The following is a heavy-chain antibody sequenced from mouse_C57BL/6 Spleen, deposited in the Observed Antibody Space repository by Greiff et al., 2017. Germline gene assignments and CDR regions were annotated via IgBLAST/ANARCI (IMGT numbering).Heavy chain of an antibody. CDR2: IYPGDGDT. D-gene: IGHD3-2*02. CDR1: GYAFSSSW. V-gene: IGHV1-82*01. Sequence: QVQLKQSGPELVKPGASVKISCKASGYAFSSSWMNWVKQRPGKGLEWIGRIYPGDGDTNYNGKFKGKATLTADKSSSTAYMQLSSLTSEDSAVYFCARFSSGWYFDVWGTGTTVTVSS. CDR3: ARFSSGWYFDV. J-gene: IGHJ1*03.